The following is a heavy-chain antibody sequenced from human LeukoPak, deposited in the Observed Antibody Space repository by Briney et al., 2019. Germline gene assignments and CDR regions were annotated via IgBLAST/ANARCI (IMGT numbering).Heavy chain of an antibody. CDR1: GGTFSSYA. CDR2: IIHIFGTA. V-gene: IGHV1-69*13. CDR3: ARSGCSGGSCYDYYYYGMDV. J-gene: IGHJ6*04. D-gene: IGHD2-15*01. Sequence: SVKVSCKASGGTFSSYAISWVRQAPGQGLEWMGGIIHIFGTANYAQKFQGRVTITADESTSTAYMELSSLRSEDTAVYYCARSGCSGGSCYDYYYYGMDVWGKGTTVTVSS.